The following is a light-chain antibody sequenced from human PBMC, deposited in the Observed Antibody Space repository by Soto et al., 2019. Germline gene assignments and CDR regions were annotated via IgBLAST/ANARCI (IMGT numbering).Light chain of an antibody. CDR1: SSDIGRYNF. J-gene: IGLJ1*01. CDR2: EVT. CDR3: SSYTSVTTFVV. V-gene: IGLV2-14*01. Sequence: QSALTQPASVSGSPGQSITISCTGTSSDIGRYNFVSWYQQHPGKAPKLLVYEVTNRPSGVSNRFSGSKSGNTASLTIFGPQTEDEADYYCSSYTSVTTFVVFGTGTKLTVL.